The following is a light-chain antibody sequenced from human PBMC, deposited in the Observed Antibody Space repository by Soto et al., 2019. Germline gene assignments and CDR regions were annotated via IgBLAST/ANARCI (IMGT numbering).Light chain of an antibody. Sequence: TRVTQSPSSISASTRDRVTISCRASQSISSYLNWYQQKPGKAPKLLIYAASSLQSGVPSRFSGSGSGTDFTLTISSLQPEDFATYYCQQSYSTPPTFGQGTKV. CDR1: QSISSY. J-gene: IGKJ2*01. CDR3: QQSYSTPPT. CDR2: AAS. V-gene: IGKV1-39*01.